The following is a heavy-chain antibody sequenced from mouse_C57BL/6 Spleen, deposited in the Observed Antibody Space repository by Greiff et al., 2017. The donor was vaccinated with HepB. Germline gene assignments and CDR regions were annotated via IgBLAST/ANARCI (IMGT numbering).Heavy chain of an antibody. CDR2: INYDGSST. CDR3: AREGSYAMDY. CDR1: GFTFSDYY. J-gene: IGHJ4*01. Sequence: EVKLMESEGGLVQPGSSMKLSCTASGFTFSDYYMAWVRQVPEKGLEWVANINYDGSSTYYLDSLKSRFIISRDNAKNILYLQMSSLKSEDTATYYCAREGSYAMDYWGQGTSATVSS. V-gene: IGHV5-16*01.